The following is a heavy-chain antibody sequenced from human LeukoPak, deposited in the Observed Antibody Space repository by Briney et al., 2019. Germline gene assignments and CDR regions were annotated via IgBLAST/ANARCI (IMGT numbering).Heavy chain of an antibody. CDR2: IGISSGNT. CDR3: AGGGPYCGGDCYSGYFDY. D-gene: IGHD2-21*02. J-gene: IGHJ4*02. Sequence: GGSLRLSCAASGFTFTSYGMNWARQAPGKGLEWVSYIGISSGNTKYADSVKGRFTISRDNAKNSLYLQMNSLRAEDTAVYYCAGGGPYCGGDCYSGYFDYWGQGTLVTVSS. CDR1: GFTFTSYG. V-gene: IGHV3-48*04.